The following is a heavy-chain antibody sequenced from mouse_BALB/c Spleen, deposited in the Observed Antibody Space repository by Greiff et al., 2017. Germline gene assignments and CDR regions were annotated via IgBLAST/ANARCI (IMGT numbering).Heavy chain of an antibody. CDR2: ISSGSSTI. J-gene: IGHJ3*01. CDR3: ARSEGFRPAWFAY. V-gene: IGHV5-17*02. CDR1: GFTFSSFG. Sequence: DVHLVESGGGLVQPGGSRKLSCAASGFTFSSFGMHWVRQAPEKGLEWVAYISSGSSTIYYADTVKGRFTISRDNPKNTLFLQMTSLRSEDTAMYYWARSEGFRPAWFAYWGQGTLVTVSA.